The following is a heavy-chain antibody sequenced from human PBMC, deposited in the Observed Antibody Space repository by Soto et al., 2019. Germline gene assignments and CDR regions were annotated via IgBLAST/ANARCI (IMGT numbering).Heavy chain of an antibody. V-gene: IGHV1-69*13. Sequence: ASVKVSSKASGTFKSYRITCVPQAPGQGLEWMGAITPIFGTTNYAQKFKGRVTITADESTSTAYMELSSLRSGDTAVYYCARIRREKYLNDAFDIWRPGTMVTVSS. D-gene: IGHD3-3*02. CDR3: ARIRREKYLNDAFDI. CDR2: ITPIFGTT. CDR1: GTFKSYR. J-gene: IGHJ3*02.